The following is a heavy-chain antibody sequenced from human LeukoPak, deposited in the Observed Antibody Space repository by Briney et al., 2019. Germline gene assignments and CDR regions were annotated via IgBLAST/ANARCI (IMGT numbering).Heavy chain of an antibody. CDR3: AKNFVPGNAFYDF. D-gene: IGHD3-10*02. CDR1: GFSFSTYA. CDR2: IDWTSHYI. Sequence: PGGSLRLSCAASGFSFSTYAMTWVRQAPGRGLEWVSAIDWTSHYIFYRDSVQGRFTTSRDNSRATLFLQMNSLTAEDSAVYYCAKNFVPGNAFYDFWGQGVLVTVSS. V-gene: IGHV3-23*01. J-gene: IGHJ4*02.